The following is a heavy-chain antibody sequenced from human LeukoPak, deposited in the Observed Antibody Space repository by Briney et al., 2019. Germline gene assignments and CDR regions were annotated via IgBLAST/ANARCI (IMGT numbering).Heavy chain of an antibody. J-gene: IGHJ3*02. CDR1: GYTFTSYY. Sequence: ASVKVSCKASGYTFTSYYMHWVRQAPGQGLEWMGIINPSGGSTSYAQKFQGRVTMTRDTSTSTAYMELSSLRSEDTAVYYCARDRTADDAFDIWGQGTMVTVSS. V-gene: IGHV1-46*01. CDR3: ARDRTADDAFDI. CDR2: INPSGGST.